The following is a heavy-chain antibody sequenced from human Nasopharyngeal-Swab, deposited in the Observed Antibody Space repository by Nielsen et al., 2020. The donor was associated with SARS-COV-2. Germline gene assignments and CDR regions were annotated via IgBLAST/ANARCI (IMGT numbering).Heavy chain of an antibody. D-gene: IGHD2-2*01. Sequence: WIRQPPGKGLEWIGYIYYSGSTNYNPSLKSRVTISVDTSKNQFSLKLSSVTAADTVVYYCARVLGSIVVVPAAMPVYAFDIWGQGTMVTVSS. V-gene: IGHV4-59*01. CDR2: IYYSGST. J-gene: IGHJ3*02. CDR3: ARVLGSIVVVPAAMPVYAFDI.